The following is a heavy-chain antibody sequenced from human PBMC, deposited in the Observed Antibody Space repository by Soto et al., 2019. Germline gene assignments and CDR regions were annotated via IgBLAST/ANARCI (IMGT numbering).Heavy chain of an antibody. CDR3: AKDGGWKQWPVRGYFDL. D-gene: IGHD6-19*01. V-gene: IGHV3-30*18. J-gene: IGHJ2*01. CDR1: GFTFSSYG. CDR2: ISYDGSNK. Sequence: QVQLVESGGGVVQPGRSLRLSCAASGFTFSSYGMHWVRQAPGKGLEWVAVISYDGSNKYYADSVKGRFTISRDNSKNTLYLQMNSLRAEDTAVYYCAKDGGWKQWPVRGYFDLWGRGTLVTVSS.